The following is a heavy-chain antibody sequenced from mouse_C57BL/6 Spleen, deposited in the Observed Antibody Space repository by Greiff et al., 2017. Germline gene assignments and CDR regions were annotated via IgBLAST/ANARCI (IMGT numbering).Heavy chain of an antibody. CDR3: ASTGTNWYVDV. V-gene: IGHV1-7*01. D-gene: IGHD4-1*02. CDR1: GYTFTSYW. Sequence: QVQLKESGAELAKPGASVKLSCKASGYTFTSYWMHWVKQRPGQGLEWIGYINPSRGYTKYNQKFKDKATLTADKASSTAYMQLSSLTYEDSAVYYCASTGTNWYVDVWGTGTTVTVSS. J-gene: IGHJ1*03. CDR2: INPSRGYT.